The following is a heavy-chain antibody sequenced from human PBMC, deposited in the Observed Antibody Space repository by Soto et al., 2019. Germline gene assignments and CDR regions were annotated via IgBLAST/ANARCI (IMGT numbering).Heavy chain of an antibody. Sequence: QLHLQESGPGLVKPSETLSLTCFVSGGSISSSSYFWGWIRQPPGKGLEWIGSIYYSGSTYYNPSLRSRVTISVDTSKNHFSLRLSSVTAADTAVYYCARVSRDYIWGTDPRGYFQHWGQGTLVTVSS. CDR1: GGSISSSSYF. V-gene: IGHV4-39*02. CDR2: IYYSGST. D-gene: IGHD3-16*01. CDR3: ARVSRDYIWGTDPRGYFQH. J-gene: IGHJ1*01.